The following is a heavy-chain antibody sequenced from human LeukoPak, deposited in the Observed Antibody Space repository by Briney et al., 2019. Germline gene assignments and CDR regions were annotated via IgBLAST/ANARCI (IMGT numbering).Heavy chain of an antibody. D-gene: IGHD4-17*01. Sequence: KTSETLSLTCAVYGGSFSGYYWSWIRQPPGKGLEWIGEINHSGSTNYNPSLKGRVTISVDTSKNQFSLKLSSVTAADTAVYYCARAHDYGDPNFDYWGQGTLVTVSS. CDR3: ARAHDYGDPNFDY. J-gene: IGHJ4*02. CDR1: GGSFSGYY. V-gene: IGHV4-34*01. CDR2: INHSGST.